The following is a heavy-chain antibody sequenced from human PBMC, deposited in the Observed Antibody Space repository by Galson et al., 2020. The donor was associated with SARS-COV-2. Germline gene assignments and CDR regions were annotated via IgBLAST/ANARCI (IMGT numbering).Heavy chain of an antibody. D-gene: IGHD1-26*01. J-gene: IGHJ4*02. Sequence: AGSLRLSCAASGFTFSSYAMSWVSQAPGKGLEWVSVISGRGGSTYYADFVQGRFTISRDNSKHTLYLQMNSLRAKDTAIYYCAMWGQGSVGAISAVCDSWGQGTLVTVSS. CDR3: AMWGQGSVGAISAVCDS. CDR1: GFTFSSYA. CDR2: ISGRGGST. V-gene: IGHV3-23*01.